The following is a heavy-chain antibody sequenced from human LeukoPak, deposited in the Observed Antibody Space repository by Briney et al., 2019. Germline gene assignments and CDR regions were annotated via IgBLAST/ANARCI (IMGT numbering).Heavy chain of an antibody. V-gene: IGHV4-59*01. CDR2: IYYSGST. Sequence: SETLSLTCTVSGCTISNYYWSWIRQPPGQGLEWIGYIYYSGSTDYNPSLRSRVTISLDTSKNQFSLILSSVTAAHTALYYCARFLYGSGNYYWGQGTLVTVSS. CDR1: GCTISNYY. D-gene: IGHD3-10*01. CDR3: ARFLYGSGNYY. J-gene: IGHJ4*02.